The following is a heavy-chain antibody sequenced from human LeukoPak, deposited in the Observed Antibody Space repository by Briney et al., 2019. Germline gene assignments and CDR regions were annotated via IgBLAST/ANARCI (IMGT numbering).Heavy chain of an antibody. CDR1: GFAFSSYS. J-gene: IGHJ3*02. CDR3: ARDDSGSYSAAGGYAFDI. CDR2: ISSSSSTI. D-gene: IGHD1-26*01. V-gene: IGHV3-48*01. Sequence: GGSLRLSCAASGFAFSSYSMNWVRQAPGKGLEWVSYISSSSSTIYYADSVKGRFTISRDNAKNSLYLQMNSLRAEDTAVYYCARDDSGSYSAAGGYAFDIWGQGTMVTVSS.